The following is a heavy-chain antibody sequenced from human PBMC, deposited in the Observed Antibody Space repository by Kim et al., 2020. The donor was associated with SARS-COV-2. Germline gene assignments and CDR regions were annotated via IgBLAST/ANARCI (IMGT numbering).Heavy chain of an antibody. CDR3: ARGLGERRDGYNANDY. J-gene: IGHJ4*02. D-gene: IGHD3-16*01. Sequence: GGSLRLSCAASGFTFSSYWMHWVRQVPGKGLVWVSRIKSDGSTTSYADSVKGRFTISRDNAKNTLYLQMNSLRAEDTAVYYCARGLGERRDGYNANDYWGQGTLVTVSS. CDR2: IKSDGSTT. CDR1: GFTFSSYW. V-gene: IGHV3-74*01.